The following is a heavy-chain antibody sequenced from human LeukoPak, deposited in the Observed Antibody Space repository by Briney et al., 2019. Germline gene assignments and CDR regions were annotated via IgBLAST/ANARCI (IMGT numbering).Heavy chain of an antibody. CDR1: GYTFTSYG. D-gene: IGHD2-15*01. Sequence: GASVKVSCKASGYTFTSYGISWVRQAPGQGLEWMGWISAYNGNTNHAQKLQGRVTMTTDTSTSTAYMELRSLRSDDTAVYYCARGPYCSGGSCYSVDYWGQGTLVTVSS. CDR2: ISAYNGNT. J-gene: IGHJ4*02. CDR3: ARGPYCSGGSCYSVDY. V-gene: IGHV1-18*01.